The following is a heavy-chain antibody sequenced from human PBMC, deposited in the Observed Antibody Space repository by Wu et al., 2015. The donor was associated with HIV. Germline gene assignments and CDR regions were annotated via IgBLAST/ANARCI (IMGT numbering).Heavy chain of an antibody. CDR3: ARGGLGEWDALAL. CDR2: MNPKSGDT. J-gene: IGHJ3*01. V-gene: IGHV1-8*03. CDR1: GYTFTTYD. Sequence: QMQLVQSGAEVKKSGASVKVSCKASGYTFTTYDINWVRQATGQGLEWMGWMNPKSGDTGYAQKFQGRVTFTRDTSTDTAYMDLSSLRSEDTAMYYCARGGLGEWDALALWGQGTMVTVSS. D-gene: IGHD3-16*01.